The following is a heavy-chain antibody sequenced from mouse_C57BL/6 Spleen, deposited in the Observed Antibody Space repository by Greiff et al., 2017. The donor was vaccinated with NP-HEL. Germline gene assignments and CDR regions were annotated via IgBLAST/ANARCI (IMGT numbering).Heavy chain of an antibody. D-gene: IGHD2-5*01. CDR3: ARGDYSNPFDY. Sequence: QVQLQQPGAELVMPGASVKLSCKASGYTFTSYWMHWVQQRPGQGLEWIGEIDPSDSYTNYNQKFKGKSTLTVDKSSSTAYMQLSSLTSEDSAVYYCARGDYSNPFDYWGQGTTLTVSS. V-gene: IGHV1-69*01. CDR2: IDPSDSYT. J-gene: IGHJ2*01. CDR1: GYTFTSYW.